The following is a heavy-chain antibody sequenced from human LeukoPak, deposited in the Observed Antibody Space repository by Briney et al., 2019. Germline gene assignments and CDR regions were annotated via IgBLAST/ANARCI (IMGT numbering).Heavy chain of an antibody. J-gene: IGHJ3*02. D-gene: IGHD5-12*01. CDR3: ARASSGYDTFDI. CDR1: GGSISSYY. Sequence: PSETLSLTCTVSGGSISSYYWSWIRQPPGKGLEWIGYIYYSGSTNYNPPLKSRVTISVDTSKNQFSLKLSSVTAADTAVYYCARASSGYDTFDIWGQGTMVTVSS. CDR2: IYYSGST. V-gene: IGHV4-59*01.